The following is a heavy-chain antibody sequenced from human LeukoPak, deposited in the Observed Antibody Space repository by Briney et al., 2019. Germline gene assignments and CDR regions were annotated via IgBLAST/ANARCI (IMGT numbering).Heavy chain of an antibody. CDR3: AVGPHHYFDS. CDR2: INHSGST. Sequence: PSETLSLTCAVYGGSFSGYYRSWIRQPPGKGLEWIGEINHSGSTNYNPSLKSRVTISVDTSKNQFSLKLSSVTAADAAVYFCAVGPHHYFDSWGQGTLVTVSS. CDR1: GGSFSGYY. V-gene: IGHV4-34*01. J-gene: IGHJ4*02.